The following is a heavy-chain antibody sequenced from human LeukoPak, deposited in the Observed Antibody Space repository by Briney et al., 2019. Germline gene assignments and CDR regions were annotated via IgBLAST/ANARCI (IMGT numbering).Heavy chain of an antibody. J-gene: IGHJ5*02. Sequence: GGSLRLSCAASGFTFSNYAMNWVRQAPGKGLEWVSLISGSTGSTYYADSVKGRFSISRDNSKNTVYLQMNSLRAEDTAVYYCARVSRIAAAGELNWFDPWGQGTLVTVSS. CDR2: ISGSTGST. D-gene: IGHD6-13*01. CDR1: GFTFSNYA. CDR3: ARVSRIAAAGELNWFDP. V-gene: IGHV3-23*01.